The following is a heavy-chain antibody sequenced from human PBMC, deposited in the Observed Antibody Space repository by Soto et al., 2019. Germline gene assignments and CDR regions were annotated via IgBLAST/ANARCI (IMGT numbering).Heavy chain of an antibody. CDR1: GFTFSSYA. V-gene: IGHV3-23*01. J-gene: IGHJ4*02. D-gene: IGHD3-22*01. Sequence: PGGSLRLSCAASGFTFSSYAMSWVRQAPGKGLEWVSAIGSSGGSTYYADSVKGRFTISRDNSKNTLYLQMNSLRAEDTAVYYCAKGVDYYDSSGLFDYWGQGTLVTVS. CDR2: IGSSGGST. CDR3: AKGVDYYDSSGLFDY.